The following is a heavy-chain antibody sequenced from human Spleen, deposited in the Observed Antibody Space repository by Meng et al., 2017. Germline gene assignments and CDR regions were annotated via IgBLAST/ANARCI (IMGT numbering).Heavy chain of an antibody. V-gene: IGHV3-9*01. CDR2: IDSNSVNI. J-gene: IGHJ1*01. D-gene: IGHD3-22*01. CDR1: GFSFADYA. Sequence: LSLTCAASGFSFADYAMHWVRLVPGKGLKWVSGIDSNSVNIGYADFVKGRFTISRDNAKNSLFLQMNSLRADDTALYYCARVHSSGYFGYFQHWGQGTLVTVSS. CDR3: ARVHSSGYFGYFQH.